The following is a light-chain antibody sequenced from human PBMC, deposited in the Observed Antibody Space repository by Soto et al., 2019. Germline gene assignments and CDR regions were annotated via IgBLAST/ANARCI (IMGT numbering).Light chain of an antibody. V-gene: IGLV1-44*01. Sequence: QSVLTQPPAVSGTPGQRVTFFCSGSSSNIGTHSVHWYQHLPGTAPKVLISSNNERPSGVPDRFSGSKSGTSASLAISGLQAEDEAYYYCCSLTTRDSHVFGTGTKLTVL. CDR1: SSNIGTHS. CDR3: CSLTTRDSHV. J-gene: IGLJ1*01. CDR2: SNN.